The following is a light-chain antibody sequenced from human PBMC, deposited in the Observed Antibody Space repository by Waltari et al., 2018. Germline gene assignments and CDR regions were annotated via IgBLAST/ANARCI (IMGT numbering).Light chain of an antibody. CDR2: QDN. J-gene: IGLJ2*01. Sequence: SYEVTQPPSVSVSPGQTASITCSGNNLGDKYAFWYQQKPGQSPVPVIYQDNKRPSGIPERVSGSTSGDTATLTIRGTQAIDEADYYCQTWDSSIVVFGGGTKLTVL. V-gene: IGLV3-1*01. CDR3: QTWDSSIVV. CDR1: NLGDKY.